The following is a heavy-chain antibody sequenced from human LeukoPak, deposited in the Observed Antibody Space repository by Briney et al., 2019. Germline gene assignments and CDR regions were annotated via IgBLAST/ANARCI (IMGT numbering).Heavy chain of an antibody. CDR1: GGTFSSYA. V-gene: IGHV1-69*05. J-gene: IGHJ6*03. D-gene: IGHD5-24*01. CDR3: ARGRRDGYNFGYYYYYYMDV. Sequence: SVKVSCKPSGGTFSSYAISWVRQAPGQGLEWMGGIIPIFGTANYAQKFQGRVTITTDESTSTAYMELSSLRSEDTAVYYCARGRRDGYNFGYYYYYYMDVWGKGTTVTVSS. CDR2: IIPIFGTA.